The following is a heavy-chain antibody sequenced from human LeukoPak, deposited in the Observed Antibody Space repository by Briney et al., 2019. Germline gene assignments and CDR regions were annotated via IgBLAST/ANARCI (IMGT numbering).Heavy chain of an antibody. V-gene: IGHV3-48*03. CDR1: GFTFSSYE. CDR3: PTGDNWKGGAFDI. Sequence: PGGSLRLSCAASGFTFSSYEMNWVRQAPGKGLEWVSYISSSGSTIYYADSVKGRFTISRDNAKNSLYLQMNSLRAEDTAVYYCPTGDNWKGGAFDIWGQGTMVTVSS. CDR2: ISSSGSTI. J-gene: IGHJ3*02. D-gene: IGHD1-20*01.